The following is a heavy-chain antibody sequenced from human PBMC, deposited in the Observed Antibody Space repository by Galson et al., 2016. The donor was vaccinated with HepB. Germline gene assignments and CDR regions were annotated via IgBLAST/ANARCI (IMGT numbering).Heavy chain of an antibody. V-gene: IGHV4-31*03. CDR3: ARDRDDMGRGVIMD. CDR1: GGSIRSSPYY. CDR2: IYHTGST. Sequence: TLSLTCSVSGGSIRSSPYYWTWIRQHPGKGLEWIGYIYHTGSTYYSPSLKSRVTISVDTSKNQFSLKMSSVTAADTGVYFCARDRDDMGRGVIMDWGQGTLVTVSS. J-gene: IGHJ4*02. D-gene: IGHD3-10*01.